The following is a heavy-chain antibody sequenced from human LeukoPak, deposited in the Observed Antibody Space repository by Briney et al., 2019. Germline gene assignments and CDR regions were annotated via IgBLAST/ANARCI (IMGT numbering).Heavy chain of an antibody. Sequence: PGGSLRLSCAASGFTVSSNYMSWVRQAPGKGLEWVSVIYSGGSTFYADSVKGRFTISRDNSKNTLYLQMNSLRAEDTAVYYCATRPYGSGSMSYDYWGQGTLVTVSS. CDR3: ATRPYGSGSMSYDY. V-gene: IGHV3-53*01. CDR1: GFTVSSNY. D-gene: IGHD3-10*01. CDR2: IYSGGST. J-gene: IGHJ4*02.